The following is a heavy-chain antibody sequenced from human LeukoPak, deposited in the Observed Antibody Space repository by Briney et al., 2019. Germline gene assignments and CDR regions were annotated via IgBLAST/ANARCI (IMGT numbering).Heavy chain of an antibody. CDR1: GFTFSSYA. CDR2: ISGSGGST. J-gene: IGHJ5*02. V-gene: IGHV3-23*01. Sequence: PGGSLRLSCAASGFTFSSYAMSWVRQAPGKGLEWVSAISGSGGSTYYADSVKGRFTISRDNSKNTLYLQMNSLRAEYTAVYYCAKDPRRYCSSTSCYSNWFDPWGQGTLVTVSS. D-gene: IGHD2-2*01. CDR3: AKDPRRYCSSTSCYSNWFDP.